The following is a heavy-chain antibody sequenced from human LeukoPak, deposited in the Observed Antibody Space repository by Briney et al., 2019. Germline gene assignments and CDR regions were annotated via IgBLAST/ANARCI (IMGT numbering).Heavy chain of an antibody. V-gene: IGHV1-18*01. D-gene: IGHD2-2*02. Sequence: GASVKVSCKASGYTFTSYGISWVRQAPGQGLEWMGWISAYNGNTNYAQKLQGRVTMTTDTSTSTAYMELRSLRSDDTAVYYSARDEYCSSTSCYIDYWGQGTLVTVSS. J-gene: IGHJ4*02. CDR2: ISAYNGNT. CDR1: GYTFTSYG. CDR3: ARDEYCSSTSCYIDY.